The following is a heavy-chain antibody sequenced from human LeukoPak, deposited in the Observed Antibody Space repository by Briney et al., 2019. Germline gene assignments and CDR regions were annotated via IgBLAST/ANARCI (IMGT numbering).Heavy chain of an antibody. Sequence: SETLSLTCTVSGGFISSYYWSWIRQPPGKGLEWIGYIYYSGSTNYNPSLKSRVTISVDTSKNQFSLKLSSVTAADTAVYYCARAPLNYDSSGYYYYFDYWGQGTLVTVSS. D-gene: IGHD3-22*01. CDR3: ARAPLNYDSSGYYYYFDY. J-gene: IGHJ4*02. CDR2: IYYSGST. CDR1: GGFISSYY. V-gene: IGHV4-59*01.